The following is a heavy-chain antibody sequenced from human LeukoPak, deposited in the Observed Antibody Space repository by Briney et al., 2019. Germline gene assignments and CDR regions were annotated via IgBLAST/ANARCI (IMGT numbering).Heavy chain of an antibody. J-gene: IGHJ4*02. CDR1: GGSFSGYY. CDR3: ARKVNRYCSSTSCYRPFYYFDY. D-gene: IGHD2-2*02. CDR2: INHSGST. V-gene: IGHV4-34*01. Sequence: SETLSLTCAVCGGSFSGYYWSWIRQPPGKGVEWIGEINHSGSTNYNPSLKSRVTISVDTSKNQFSLKLGSVTAADTAVYYCARKVNRYCSSTSCYRPFYYFDYWGQGTLVTVSS.